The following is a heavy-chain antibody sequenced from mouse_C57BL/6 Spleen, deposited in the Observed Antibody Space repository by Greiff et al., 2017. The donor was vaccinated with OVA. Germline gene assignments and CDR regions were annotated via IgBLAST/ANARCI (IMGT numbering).Heavy chain of an antibody. Sequence: EVKLVESGPGLAKPSQTLTLTCSVTGYSITSDYWNWIRKFPGNKLEYLGYISNSGSTYNNPSLKSRISITRDTSKNQFYLQLNSVTTEDTATYYCARSRGQLSPYFDYWGQGTTLTVSS. D-gene: IGHD3-2*02. J-gene: IGHJ2*01. CDR3: ARSRGQLSPYFDY. CDR2: ISNSGST. CDR1: GYSITSDY. V-gene: IGHV3-8*01.